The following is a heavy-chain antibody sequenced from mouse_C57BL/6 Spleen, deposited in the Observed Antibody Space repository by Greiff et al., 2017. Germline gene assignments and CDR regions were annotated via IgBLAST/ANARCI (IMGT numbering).Heavy chain of an antibody. CDR1: GYTFTDYN. CDR3: AREDYGRNSFAY. J-gene: IGHJ3*01. CDR2: INPNNGGT. V-gene: IGHV1-22*01. D-gene: IGHD1-1*01. Sequence: VQLQQSGPELVKPGASVKMSCKASGYTFTDYNMHWVKQSHGKSLEWIGYINPNNGGTSYNQKFKGKATLTVNKSSSTAYMELRSLTSEDSAVYYCAREDYGRNSFAYWGQGTLVTVSA.